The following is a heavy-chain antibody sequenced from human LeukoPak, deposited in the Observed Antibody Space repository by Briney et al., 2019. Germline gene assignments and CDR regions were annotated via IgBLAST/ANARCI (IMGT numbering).Heavy chain of an antibody. CDR2: IKPDGGEK. V-gene: IGHV3-7*01. D-gene: IGHD4-17*01. CDR1: GFTFSTYW. CDR3: AREGSGHYFYFFDY. Sequence: GGSLRLSCAASGFTFSTYWMGWVRQTPGKGLEWVANIKPDGGEKYYVDSVKGRFTISRDNAKNSLYLQMNSLRAEDTAFYCCAREGSGHYFYFFDYWGQGALVTVSS. J-gene: IGHJ4*02.